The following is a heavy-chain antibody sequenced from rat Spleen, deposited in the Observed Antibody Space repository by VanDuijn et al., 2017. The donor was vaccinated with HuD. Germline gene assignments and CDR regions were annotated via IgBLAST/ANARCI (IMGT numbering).Heavy chain of an antibody. D-gene: IGHD1-1*01. CDR2: ISPSGGTT. V-gene: IGHV5-19*01. CDR3: ATTPLYYSADPYYFDY. J-gene: IGHJ2*01. CDR1: GFTFSDFG. Sequence: EVQLVESGGGLVQPGRSLKVSCAASGFTFSDFGMHWIRQAPTKGLEWVASISPSGGTTFYRDSVKGRFTISRDIAKNTLYLQMDSLRSEDTATYYCATTPLYYSADPYYFDYWGQGVMVTVSS.